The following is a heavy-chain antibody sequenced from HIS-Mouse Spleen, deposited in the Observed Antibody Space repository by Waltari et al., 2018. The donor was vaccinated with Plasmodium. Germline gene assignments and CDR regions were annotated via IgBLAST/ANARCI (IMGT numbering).Heavy chain of an antibody. CDR1: GFTFSSYG. J-gene: IGHJ4*02. CDR2: ISYDGSNK. Sequence: QVQLVESGGGVVQPGRSLRLSCAASGFTFSSYGMHWVRQAPVKGLEWVAVISYDGSNKYYADSVKGRFTISRDNSKNTLYLQMNSLRAEDTAVYYCAKEVLGYYDFWSRPDYWGQGTLVTVSS. V-gene: IGHV3-30*18. CDR3: AKEVLGYYDFWSRPDY. D-gene: IGHD3-3*01.